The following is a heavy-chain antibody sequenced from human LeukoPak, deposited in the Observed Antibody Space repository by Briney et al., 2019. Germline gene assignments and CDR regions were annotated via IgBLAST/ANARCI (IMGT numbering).Heavy chain of an antibody. J-gene: IGHJ4*02. D-gene: IGHD3-22*01. CDR1: GGSISSYY. CDR2: IYYSGRT. V-gene: IGHV4-59*12. Sequence: SETLSLTCTVSGGSISSYYWSWIRQPPGKGLECIGYIYYSGRTNYNPSLKSRVTISLDTSKNQFSLKLSSVTAADTAVYYCARRRDYYDSSGYYYRRGPFDYWGQGTLVTVSS. CDR3: ARRRDYYDSSGYYYRRGPFDY.